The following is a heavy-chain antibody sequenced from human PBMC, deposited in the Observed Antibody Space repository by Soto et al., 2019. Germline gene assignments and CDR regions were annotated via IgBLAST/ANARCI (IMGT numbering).Heavy chain of an antibody. V-gene: IGHV3-48*02. Sequence: GGSLRLSCAASGFTFSSYSMNWVRQAPGKGLEWVSYISGRSRTIYYADSVKGRFTISRDNARSSLYLQMNSLSDEDTAVYHCARGDLDRTIDYWGQGTLVTVSS. D-gene: IGHD1-1*01. CDR2: ISGRSRTI. CDR3: ARGDLDRTIDY. J-gene: IGHJ4*02. CDR1: GFTFSSYS.